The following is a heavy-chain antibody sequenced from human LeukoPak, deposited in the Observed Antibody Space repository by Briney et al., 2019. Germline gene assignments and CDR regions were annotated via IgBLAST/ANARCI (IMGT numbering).Heavy chain of an antibody. D-gene: IGHD6-19*01. V-gene: IGHV4-38-2*02. CDR1: GYSISSGYY. CDR2: IYHSGST. Sequence: SETLSLTXAVSGYSISSGYYWGWIRQPPGKGLECIGSIYHSGSTYYNPSLKSRVTISVDTSKNQFSLKLSSVTAADTAVYYCARDSIEQWLVQSSPMDVWGKGTTVTVSS. CDR3: ARDSIEQWLVQSSPMDV. J-gene: IGHJ6*03.